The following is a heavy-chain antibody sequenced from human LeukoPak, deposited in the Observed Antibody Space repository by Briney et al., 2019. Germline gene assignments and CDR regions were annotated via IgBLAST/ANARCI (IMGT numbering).Heavy chain of an antibody. V-gene: IGHV1-18*04. J-gene: IGHJ4*02. CDR1: GYTFTSYH. Sequence: ASVKVSCKASGYTFTSYHFSWVRQAPGQGLEWMGWINTDTGNTYYAQNLLGRLTLTTDTSTSTAYMELKSLRSDDTAVYYCARDLYGSETYYTDCFDYWGQGTLVTVSS. CDR2: INTDTGNT. D-gene: IGHD3-10*01. CDR3: ARDLYGSETYYTDCFDY.